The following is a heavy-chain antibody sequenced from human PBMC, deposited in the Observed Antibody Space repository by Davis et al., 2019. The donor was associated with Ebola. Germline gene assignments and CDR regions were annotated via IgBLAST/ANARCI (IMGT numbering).Heavy chain of an antibody. J-gene: IGHJ4*02. V-gene: IGHV1-8*02. CDR1: GGTFSSYA. D-gene: IGHD6-19*01. Sequence: ASVKVSCKASGGTFSSYAINWVRQATGQGLEWMGWMNPNSGNTGYAQKFQGRVTMTRNTSISTAYMELSSLRSEDTAVYYCAKGGGWAVGIDYWGQGTLVTVSS. CDR3: AKGGGWAVGIDY. CDR2: MNPNSGNT.